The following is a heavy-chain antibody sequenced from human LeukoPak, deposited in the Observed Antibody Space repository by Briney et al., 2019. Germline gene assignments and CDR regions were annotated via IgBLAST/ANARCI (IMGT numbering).Heavy chain of an antibody. V-gene: IGHV3-23*01. CDR1: GFTFSSYA. Sequence: GGSLRLSCAASGFTFSSYAMGWVRQAPGKGLERVSGLSTSGGSTYYADSVKGRFTISRDNSKNTLYLQMNSLRAEDTAVYYCATTLLRASTYMDVWGKGTTVTVSS. D-gene: IGHD1-1*01. CDR3: ATTLLRASTYMDV. CDR2: LSTSGGST. J-gene: IGHJ6*03.